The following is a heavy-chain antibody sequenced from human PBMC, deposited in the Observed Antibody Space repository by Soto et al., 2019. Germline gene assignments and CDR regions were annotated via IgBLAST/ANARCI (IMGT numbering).Heavy chain of an antibody. CDR2: INHSGST. D-gene: IGHD3-10*01. Sequence: SSETLSLTCAVYGGSFSGYYWSWIRQPPGKGLEWIGEINHSGSTNYNPSLKSRVTISVDTSKNQFSLKLSSVTAADTAVYYCARGRSSITMVRGPYNWFDPWGQGTLVTVSS. CDR3: ARGRSSITMVRGPYNWFDP. J-gene: IGHJ5*02. V-gene: IGHV4-34*01. CDR1: GGSFSGYY.